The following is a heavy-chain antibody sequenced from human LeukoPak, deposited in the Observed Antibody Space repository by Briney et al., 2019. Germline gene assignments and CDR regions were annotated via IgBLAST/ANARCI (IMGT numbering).Heavy chain of an antibody. D-gene: IGHD6-19*01. Sequence: ASVKVSCKASRYTFTGYYMHWVRQAPGQGLEWMGRINPNSGGTNYAQKFQGRVTMTRDTSISTAYMELSRLRSDDTAVYYCARDSPYSSGWNPDYWGQGTLVTVSS. V-gene: IGHV1-2*06. J-gene: IGHJ4*02. CDR2: INPNSGGT. CDR3: ARDSPYSSGWNPDY. CDR1: RYTFTGYY.